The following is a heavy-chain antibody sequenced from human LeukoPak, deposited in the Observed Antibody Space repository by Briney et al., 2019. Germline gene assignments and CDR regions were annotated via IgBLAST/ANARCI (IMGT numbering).Heavy chain of an antibody. D-gene: IGHD1-1*01. J-gene: IGHJ6*03. V-gene: IGHV3-33*06. Sequence: GGSLRLSCAASGFTFSSYGMHWVRLAPGKGLEWVAVIWYDGSNKYYADSVKGRFTISRDNSKNTLYLQMNSLRAEDTAVYYCAKDLGTFEYMGVWGKGTTVTVSS. CDR1: GFTFSSYG. CDR2: IWYDGSNK. CDR3: AKDLGTFEYMGV.